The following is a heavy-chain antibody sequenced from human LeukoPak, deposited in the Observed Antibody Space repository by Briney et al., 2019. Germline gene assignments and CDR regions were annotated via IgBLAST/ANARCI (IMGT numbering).Heavy chain of an antibody. CDR1: GFTFDDYA. CDR2: INWNGTRT. J-gene: IGHJ4*02. D-gene: IGHD3-22*01. V-gene: IGHV3-20*04. Sequence: GGSLRLSCAASGFTFDDYAMSWVRQVPGKWLEWVSGINWNGTRTGYADSVKGRFTISRDNAKNSLYLQMNSLRAEDTAFYYCARKLVYYDSSGYYQPTHYFDYWGQGTLVTVSS. CDR3: ARKLVYYDSSGYYQPTHYFDY.